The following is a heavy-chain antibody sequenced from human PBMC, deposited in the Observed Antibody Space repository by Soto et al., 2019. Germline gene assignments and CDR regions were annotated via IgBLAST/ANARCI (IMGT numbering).Heavy chain of an antibody. V-gene: IGHV4-30-2*01. J-gene: IGHJ4*02. Sequence: TLSLTCAVSGGSISSGGYSWSWIRQPPGKGLEWIGYIYHSGSTYYNPSLKSRVTISVDRSKNQFSLKLSSVTAADTAVYYCAIYDSSGYYFDYWGQGTLVTVSS. D-gene: IGHD3-22*01. CDR3: AIYDSSGYYFDY. CDR2: IYHSGST. CDR1: GGSISSGGYS.